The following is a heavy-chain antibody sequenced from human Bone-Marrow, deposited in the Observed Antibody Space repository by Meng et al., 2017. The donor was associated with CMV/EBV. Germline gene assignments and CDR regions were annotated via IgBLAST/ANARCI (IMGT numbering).Heavy chain of an antibody. V-gene: IGHV3-21*01. D-gene: IGHD6-13*01. Sequence: GGSLRLSCAASGFTFSRYSMDWVRHVPGKGLEWVASITATSDYIHYGDSVRGRFTISRDNAKNSLSLQMDGLRVEDTGVYFCARDPLFSSHVPYFDSWGQGVQVTVSS. J-gene: IGHJ4*02. CDR1: GFTFSRYS. CDR2: ITATSDYI. CDR3: ARDPLFSSHVPYFDS.